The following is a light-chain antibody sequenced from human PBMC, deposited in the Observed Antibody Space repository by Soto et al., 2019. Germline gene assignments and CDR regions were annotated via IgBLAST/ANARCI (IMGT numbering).Light chain of an antibody. Sequence: EIVLTQSPGTLSLSPGERATLSCRASQSITSTFLAWYQQKPGQAPRLLIYGASSRATGIPDRFSGSGSERDFTLTISRLEPEDFAVYFCQQYGRSPLMYTFGQGTKLESK. CDR1: QSITSTF. CDR3: QQYGRSPLMYT. CDR2: GAS. J-gene: IGKJ2*01. V-gene: IGKV3-20*01.